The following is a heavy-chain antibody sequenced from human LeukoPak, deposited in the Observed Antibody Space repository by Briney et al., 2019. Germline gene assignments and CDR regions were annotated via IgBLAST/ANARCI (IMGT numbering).Heavy chain of an antibody. V-gene: IGHV3-7*03. J-gene: IGHJ3*02. CDR2: IKQDGSEK. Sequence: GGSLRLSCAAPGFAFSSYWMSWVRQAPGKGLEWVANIKQDGSEKYYVDSVKGRFTISRDNAKNSLYLQMNSLRAEDTAVYYCARFTPRYLGAFDIWGQGTMVTVSS. CDR3: ARFTPRYLGAFDI. CDR1: GFAFSSYW. D-gene: IGHD3-9*01.